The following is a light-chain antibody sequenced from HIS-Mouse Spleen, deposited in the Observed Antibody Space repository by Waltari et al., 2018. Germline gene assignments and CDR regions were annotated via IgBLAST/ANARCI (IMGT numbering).Light chain of an antibody. J-gene: IGLJ1*01. CDR2: EGS. Sequence: QSALTQPASVSGSPGQSITISCTGTSSDVRSYNLVTWYQQHPGTAPKLMIYEGSKRPSGVSNRFSGSKSGNTASLTISGLQAEDEADYYCCSYAGSSTYVFGTGTKVTVL. CDR1: SSDVRSYNL. V-gene: IGLV2-23*01. CDR3: CSYAGSSTYV.